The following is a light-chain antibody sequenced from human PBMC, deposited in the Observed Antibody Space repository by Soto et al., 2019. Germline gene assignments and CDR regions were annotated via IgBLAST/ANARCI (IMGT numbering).Light chain of an antibody. CDR2: AAS. CDR3: QQTYSDPPT. V-gene: IGKV1-39*01. CDR1: QLISTY. Sequence: DIPMTQSPSSLSASVGDRVTIICRASQLISTYVSWYQQKPGKAPKLQIYAASSLESGVPSRFTGSGSGTDFTLTISSLQPEDFATYYCQQTYSDPPTFGQGTKVEI. J-gene: IGKJ1*01.